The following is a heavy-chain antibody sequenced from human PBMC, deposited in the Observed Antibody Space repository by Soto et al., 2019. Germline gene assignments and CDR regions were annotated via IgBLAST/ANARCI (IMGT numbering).Heavy chain of an antibody. CDR1: GFTFSVSA. D-gene: IGHD2-2*01. J-gene: IGHJ6*02. Sequence: QVQVVESGGGVVQPGTSLRLSCAASGFTFSVSAIHWVRQAPGKGLEWVAVISSDGSHQYYADSVRGRFTISRDNPKNTLYLQMNSLRAEDTAVYYCARPYCRSTRCYLYYYVMDVWGPGTPVTVSS. V-gene: IGHV3-30-3*01. CDR3: ARPYCRSTRCYLYYYVMDV. CDR2: ISSDGSHQ.